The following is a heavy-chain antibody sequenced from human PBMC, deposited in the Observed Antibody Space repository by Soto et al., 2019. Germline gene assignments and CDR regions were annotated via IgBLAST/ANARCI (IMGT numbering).Heavy chain of an antibody. D-gene: IGHD6-13*01. Sequence: PGESLKISCQGSGYSFTSYWIGWVRQMPGKGLEWMGIIYPGDSDTRYSPSFQGQVTISADKSISTAYLQWSSLKASDTAMYYFARLTGYSSPPYYYYYGMDVWGQGTTVTVSS. J-gene: IGHJ6*02. CDR3: ARLTGYSSPPYYYYYGMDV. V-gene: IGHV5-51*01. CDR1: GYSFTSYW. CDR2: IYPGDSDT.